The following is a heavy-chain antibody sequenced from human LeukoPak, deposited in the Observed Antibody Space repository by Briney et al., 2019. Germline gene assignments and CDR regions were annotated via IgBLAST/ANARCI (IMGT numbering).Heavy chain of an antibody. J-gene: IGHJ4*02. D-gene: IGHD3-22*01. CDR3: AKDRGDSGGYPLFDH. V-gene: IGHV3-23*01. CDR2: ISHSAENT. Sequence: GGSLRLSCVASGFTFSNYVMSWVRQAPGKGLEWVSLISHSAENTYYADSVKGRFTISRDDFENTLYLQMSSLRAEDTAVYYCAKDRGDSGGYPLFDHWGQGTVVTVSS. CDR1: GFTFSNYV.